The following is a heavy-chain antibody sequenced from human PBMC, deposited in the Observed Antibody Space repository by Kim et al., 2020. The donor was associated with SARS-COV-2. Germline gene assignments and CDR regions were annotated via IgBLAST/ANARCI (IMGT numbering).Heavy chain of an antibody. Sequence: IYNADSGKGRFTISRDNAKNSLYLQMNSLRDEDTAFYYCARGYLMSGFDAWGQGILVTVSS. J-gene: IGHJ5*02. CDR3: ARGYLMSGFDA. CDR2: I. V-gene: IGHV3-48*02. D-gene: IGHD3-16*01.